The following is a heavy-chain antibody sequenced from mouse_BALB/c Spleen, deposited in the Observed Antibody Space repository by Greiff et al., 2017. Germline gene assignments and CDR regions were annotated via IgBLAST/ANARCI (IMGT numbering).Heavy chain of an antibody. CDR1: GFTFSSYA. D-gene: IGHD2-4*01. V-gene: IGHV5-6-5*01. CDR3: ARGATMTSWFAD. CDR2: ISSGGST. J-gene: IGHJ3*01. Sequence: EVHLVESGGGLVKPGGSLKLSCAASGFTFSSYAMSWVRQTPEKRLEWVASISSGGSTYYPDSVKGRFTFSSDNARNILYLQMSSLRSEDTAMYYCARGATMTSWFADWGQGTLVTVSA.